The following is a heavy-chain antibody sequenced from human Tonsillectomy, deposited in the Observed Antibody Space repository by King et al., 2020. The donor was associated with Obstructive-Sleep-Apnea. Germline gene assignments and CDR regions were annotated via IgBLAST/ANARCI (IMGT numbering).Heavy chain of an antibody. D-gene: IGHD4-17*01. V-gene: IGHV3-21*01. J-gene: IGHJ4*02. CDR3: ARDDYGDYGRVDY. CDR2: ISSSSSYI. CDR1: GFTFSSYS. Sequence: VQLVESGGGLVKPGGSLRLSCAASGFTFSSYSMNWVRQAPGKGLEWVSSISSSSSYIYYADSVKGRFTISRDNAKNSLYLQMNSLRAEDTAVYYCARDDYGDYGRVDYWGQGTLVTVSS.